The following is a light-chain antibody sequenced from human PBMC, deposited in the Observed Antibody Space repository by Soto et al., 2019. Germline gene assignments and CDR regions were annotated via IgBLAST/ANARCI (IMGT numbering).Light chain of an antibody. J-gene: IGKJ1*01. CDR1: QAIDSW. V-gene: IGKV1-12*01. CDR2: TGS. CDR3: QQTLSFPPT. Sequence: DIQMTQSPSSVSASVGDGVTITCRASQAIDSWLAWYQQKPGEAPTLLIFTGSVLHSGFPPRFSGSGSGTDFTLTISSLQPEDFAPYYCQQTLSFPPTFGQGTKV.